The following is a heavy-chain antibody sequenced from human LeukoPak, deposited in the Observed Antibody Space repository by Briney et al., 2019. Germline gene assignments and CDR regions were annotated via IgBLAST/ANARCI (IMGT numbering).Heavy chain of an antibody. CDR2: IYYSGST. Sequence: SETLSLTCTVSGGSISSYYWSWIRQPPGKGLEWIGYIYYSGSTNYNPSLKSRVTISVDTSKNQFSLKLSSVTAADTAVYYCARAHDRMVTTNFDYWGQGTLVTVSS. J-gene: IGHJ4*02. CDR3: ARAHDRMVTTNFDY. V-gene: IGHV4-59*01. CDR1: GGSISSYY. D-gene: IGHD4-17*01.